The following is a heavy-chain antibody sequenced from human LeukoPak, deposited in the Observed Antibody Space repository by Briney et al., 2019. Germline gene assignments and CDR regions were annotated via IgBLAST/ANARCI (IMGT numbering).Heavy chain of an antibody. J-gene: IGHJ5*02. CDR3: ARHGNVGSWYAWFDP. Sequence: SETLPLTCTVSGGSISSSSYYWGWIRQPPGKGLEWIGSIYYSGSTYYNPSLKSRVTISVDTSKNQFSLKLSSVTAADTAVYYCARHGNVGSWYAWFDPWGQGTLVTVSS. CDR1: GGSISSSSYY. CDR2: IYYSGST. D-gene: IGHD6-13*01. V-gene: IGHV4-39*01.